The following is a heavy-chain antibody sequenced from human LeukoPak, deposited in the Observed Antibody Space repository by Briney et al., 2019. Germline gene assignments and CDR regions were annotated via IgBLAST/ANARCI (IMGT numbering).Heavy chain of an antibody. CDR1: GFTFSNYG. CDR2: IQYDGSNR. V-gene: IGHV3-30*02. D-gene: IGHD2-2*01. Sequence: PGGSLRLSCAASGFTFSNYGMHWVRQAPGKGLEWVAFIQYDGSNRYYADSVTGRFTVSRDNSKNTLYLQMNSLRAEDTAVYYCASPTSCSSTSCYFDAFDIWGQGTMVTVSS. CDR3: ASPTSCSSTSCYFDAFDI. J-gene: IGHJ3*02.